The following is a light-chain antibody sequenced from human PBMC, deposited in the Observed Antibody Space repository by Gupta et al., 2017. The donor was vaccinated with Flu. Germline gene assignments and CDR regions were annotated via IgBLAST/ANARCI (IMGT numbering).Light chain of an antibody. Sequence: ITISCTGTSSDVGGYKYVSWYQQHPGKAPKLMIYEVSDRPSGVSNRFSGSKSGNTASLTISGFQAEDEADYYCSSYTSSNTLEVFGTGTRVTVL. CDR3: SSYTSSNTLEV. J-gene: IGLJ1*01. CDR2: EVS. V-gene: IGLV2-14*01. CDR1: SSDVGGYKY.